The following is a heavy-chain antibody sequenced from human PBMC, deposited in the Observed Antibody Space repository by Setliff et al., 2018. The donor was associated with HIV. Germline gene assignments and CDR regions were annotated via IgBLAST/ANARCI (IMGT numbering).Heavy chain of an antibody. D-gene: IGHD6-19*01. CDR1: GASTNAYF. CDR2: IYTSGIT. J-gene: IGHJ4*02. V-gene: IGHV4-4*07. Sequence: SETLSLTCNVSGASTNAYFLSWVRHPAGKGFEWIGHIYTSGITNHNPSLKSRVTMSLDTSKEQFSLRLRSVTAADTAIYYCAREPSPSQWQPLYFDVWGRGILVTVSS. CDR3: AREPSPSQWQPLYFDV.